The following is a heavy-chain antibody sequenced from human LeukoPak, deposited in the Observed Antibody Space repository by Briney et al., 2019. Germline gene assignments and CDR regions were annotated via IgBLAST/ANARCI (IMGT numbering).Heavy chain of an antibody. D-gene: IGHD3-9*01. V-gene: IGHV3-30*03. Sequence: HPGGSLRLSCAASGFTFSSYGMHWVRQAPGKGLEWVAVISYDGSNKYYADSVKGRFTISRDNSKNTLYLQMNSLRAEDTAVYYCARVRRYFDWPDAFDIWGQGTMVTVSS. CDR1: GFTFSSYG. J-gene: IGHJ3*02. CDR3: ARVRRYFDWPDAFDI. CDR2: ISYDGSNK.